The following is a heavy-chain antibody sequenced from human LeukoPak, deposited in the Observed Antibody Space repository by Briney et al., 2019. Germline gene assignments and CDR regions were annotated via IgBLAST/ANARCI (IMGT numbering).Heavy chain of an antibody. Sequence: ASVKVSCKASGYTFSNYYMHWVRQAPGQGLEWMGWINPNSGGTDYAQKFQGRVTMTRDTSISTAYMELSRLRSDDTAVYYCARLSSAIAVDYWGQGTLVTVSS. CDR1: GYTFSNYY. D-gene: IGHD3-16*02. V-gene: IGHV1-2*02. CDR3: ARLSSAIAVDY. CDR2: INPNSGGT. J-gene: IGHJ4*02.